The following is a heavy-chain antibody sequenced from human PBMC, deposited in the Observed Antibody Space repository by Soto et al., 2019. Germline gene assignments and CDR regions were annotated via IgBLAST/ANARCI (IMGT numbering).Heavy chain of an antibody. CDR2: IYPSDSDT. V-gene: IGHV5-51*01. D-gene: IGHD1-1*01. CDR3: ARHQLAGEGSNWFDP. CDR1: GYSFTRYW. Sequence: GESLKISCKGSGYSFTRYWIGWVRQMPGKGLEWMGIIYPSDSDTRYSPSFKGHVTMSVDKSINTAYLQWNSLKASDTAIYYCARHQLAGEGSNWFDPWGQGTLVTVSS. J-gene: IGHJ5*02.